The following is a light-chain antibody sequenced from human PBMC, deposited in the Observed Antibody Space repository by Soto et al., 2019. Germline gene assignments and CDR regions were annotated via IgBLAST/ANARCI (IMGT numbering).Light chain of an antibody. CDR2: GNT. CDR3: LSFDSSLSVV. CDR1: SSNIGAGYY. Sequence: QSVLTQPPSVSGAPGQRVTISCTGSSSNIGAGYYVHWYQQLPGRAPKLLIYGNTNRPSGVPDRFSGSNAGTAASLAITGLQAEDEADYYCLSFDSSLSVVFGGGTKVTVL. V-gene: IGLV1-40*01. J-gene: IGLJ2*01.